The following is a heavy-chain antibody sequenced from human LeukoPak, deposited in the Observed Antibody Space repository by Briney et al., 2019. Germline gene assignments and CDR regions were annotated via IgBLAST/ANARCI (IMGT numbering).Heavy chain of an antibody. J-gene: IGHJ4*02. CDR2: IYYSGST. D-gene: IGHD3-16*02. Sequence: PSETLSPTCTVSGGSISSYYWSWIRQPPGKGLEWIGYIYYSGSTNYNASLKSRVTISLDTSKNQFFLKLSSVTAADMAVYYCARVRYDYVWGSYRPAFDYWGQGTLVTVSS. V-gene: IGHV4-59*01. CDR3: ARVRYDYVWGSYRPAFDY. CDR1: GGSISSYY.